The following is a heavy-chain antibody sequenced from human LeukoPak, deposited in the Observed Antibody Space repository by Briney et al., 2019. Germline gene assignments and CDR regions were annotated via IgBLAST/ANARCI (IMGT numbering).Heavy chain of an antibody. D-gene: IGHD6-13*01. J-gene: IGHJ4*02. Sequence: SETLSLTCAVYGGSFSGYYWSWIRQPPGKGLEWIGEINHSGSTNYNPSLKSRVTISVDTSKNQFSLKLSSVTAADTAVYYCARGWRYSSSWYRNFDYWGQGTLVTVSS. CDR2: INHSGST. V-gene: IGHV4-34*01. CDR1: GGSFSGYY. CDR3: ARGWRYSSSWYRNFDY.